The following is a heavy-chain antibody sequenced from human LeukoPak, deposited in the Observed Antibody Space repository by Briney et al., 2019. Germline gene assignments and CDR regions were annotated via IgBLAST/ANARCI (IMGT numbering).Heavy chain of an antibody. CDR2: IDPTGGRT. CDR3: ARADAYGDYDY. CDR1: GYTFTNYY. J-gene: IGHJ4*02. Sequence: ASVKVSCKASGYTFTNYYMHWVRQAPGQGLEWMGLIDPTGGRTTYAQKFQGRVTLTRDMSTSTVYMELSSLRSEDTAVYYCARADAYGDYDYWGQGTLVTVSS. V-gene: IGHV1-46*01. D-gene: IGHD4-17*01.